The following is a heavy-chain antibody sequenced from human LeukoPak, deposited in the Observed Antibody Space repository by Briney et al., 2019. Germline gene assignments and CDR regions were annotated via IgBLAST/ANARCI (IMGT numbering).Heavy chain of an antibody. Sequence: PGGSLRLSCAASGFTFSNYWMTWVRQAPGKGLEWVANIRRDGSQMHCVDSVKGRFTISRDNAKNSLSLQMNSLRAEDTAIYYCARDDSPTLTGPAYYDAFDIWGQGIMVTVSS. CDR1: GFTFSNYW. CDR2: IRRDGSQM. V-gene: IGHV3-7*01. J-gene: IGHJ3*02. CDR3: ARDDSPTLTGPAYYDAFDI. D-gene: IGHD4-11*01.